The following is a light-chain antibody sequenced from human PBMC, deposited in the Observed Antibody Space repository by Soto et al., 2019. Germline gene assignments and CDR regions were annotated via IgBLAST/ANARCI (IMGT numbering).Light chain of an antibody. Sequence: SALTQPASVSGSPGQSITISCTGSSSDIGAYNYVSWFQQYPGKAPKLIISEVSNRPSGVSNRFSGSKSGTAASLTISGLQTEDEADYFCFSFTTDWTHAFGTGTKVTLL. J-gene: IGLJ1*01. CDR2: EVS. V-gene: IGLV2-14*01. CDR3: FSFTTDWTHA. CDR1: SSDIGAYNY.